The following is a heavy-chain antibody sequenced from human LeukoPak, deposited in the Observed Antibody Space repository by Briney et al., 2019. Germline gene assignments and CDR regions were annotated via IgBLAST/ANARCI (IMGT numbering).Heavy chain of an antibody. CDR2: ISGGGGGT. Sequence: GGSLRLSCAASGFTFSSYAMTWVRQAPGKGLEWVSSISGGGGGTYYAESVRGRFTISRDNSKNTLFLQMNSLRAEDTAVYYCARYCSGGNCYSGLVYWGQGTLVAVSS. J-gene: IGHJ4*02. D-gene: IGHD2-15*01. CDR1: GFTFSSYA. CDR3: ARYCSGGNCYSGLVY. V-gene: IGHV3-23*01.